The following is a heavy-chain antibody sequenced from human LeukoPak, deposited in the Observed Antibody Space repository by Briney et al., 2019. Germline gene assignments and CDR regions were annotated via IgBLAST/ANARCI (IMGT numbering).Heavy chain of an antibody. V-gene: IGHV1-2*02. Sequence: ASVKVSCKASRYTFTGYYMHWVRHAPGQGLEWMGWINPNSGGTNYAQKFQGRVTMTRDTSISTAYMELSRLRSDDTAVYYCARVGIYCSSTSCYPGDWFDPWGQGTLVTVSS. CDR2: INPNSGGT. J-gene: IGHJ5*02. CDR1: RYTFTGYY. D-gene: IGHD2-2*01. CDR3: ARVGIYCSSTSCYPGDWFDP.